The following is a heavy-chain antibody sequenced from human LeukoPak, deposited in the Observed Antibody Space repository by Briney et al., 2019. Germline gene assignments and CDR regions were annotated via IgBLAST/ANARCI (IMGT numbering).Heavy chain of an antibody. J-gene: IGHJ3*02. V-gene: IGHV3-30*02. Sequence: GGSLRLSCAASGFTFSSYGMHWVRQAPGKGLEWVAFIRYDGSNKYYAESVKGRFTISRDNSKNTLYLQMNSLRAEDTAVYYCAKDSYGDYRGAFDIWGQGTMVTVSS. CDR3: AKDSYGDYRGAFDI. CDR2: IRYDGSNK. D-gene: IGHD4-17*01. CDR1: GFTFSSYG.